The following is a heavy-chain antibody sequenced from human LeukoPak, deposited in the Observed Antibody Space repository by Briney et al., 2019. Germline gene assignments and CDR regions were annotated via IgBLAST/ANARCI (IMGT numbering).Heavy chain of an antibody. CDR2: IYYSGST. CDR1: GGSISSSSYY. J-gene: IGHJ4*02. Sequence: ASEALSLTCTVSGGSISSSSYYWSWIRQPPGKGLEWIGYIYYSGSTNYNPSLKSRVTISVDTSKNQFSPKLSSVTAADTAVYYCAREAHNWNDGYWGQGTLVTVSS. D-gene: IGHD1-20*01. CDR3: AREAHNWNDGY. V-gene: IGHV4-61*01.